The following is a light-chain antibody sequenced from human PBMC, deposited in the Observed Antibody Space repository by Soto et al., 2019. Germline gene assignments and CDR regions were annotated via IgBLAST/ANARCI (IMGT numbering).Light chain of an antibody. Sequence: QSSLTQPASVSGSPGQSVTISCTGTSSDIGAFNFVSWYQQHPGKAPKLIIYDVGNRPSGVSNRFSGSKSGNTASLTISGLQAEDEADYYCSSHTYPSTPLYVFGSGTKLTVL. J-gene: IGLJ1*01. CDR1: SSDIGAFNF. CDR3: SSHTYPSTPLYV. V-gene: IGLV2-14*01. CDR2: DVG.